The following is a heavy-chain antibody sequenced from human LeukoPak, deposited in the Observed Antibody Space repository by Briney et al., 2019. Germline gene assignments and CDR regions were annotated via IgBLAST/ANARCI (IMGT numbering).Heavy chain of an antibody. J-gene: IGHJ5*02. V-gene: IGHV4-39*01. D-gene: IGHD3-9*01. CDR2: IYYSGST. CDR1: GGSISSSSYY. Sequence: PSETLSLACTVSGGSISSSSYYWGWIRQPPGKGLEWIGSIYYSGSTYYNPSLKSRVTISVDTSKNQFSLKLSSVTAADTAVYYCARQVTNYDILTGYLGLWFDPWGQGTLVTVSS. CDR3: ARQVTNYDILTGYLGLWFDP.